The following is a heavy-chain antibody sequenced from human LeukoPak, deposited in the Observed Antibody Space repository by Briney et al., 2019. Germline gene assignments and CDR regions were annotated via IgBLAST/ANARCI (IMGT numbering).Heavy chain of an antibody. Sequence: SETLSLTCTVSGGSISNYYWSWIRQPPGKGLEWIGDICYSGSTNYNPSLKSRVTISVDMSKNQFPLKLSSVTAADTAVYYCARVCQEGSSTSCLDYSGQGTLVTVSS. V-gene: IGHV4-59*01. J-gene: IGHJ4*02. CDR1: GGSISNYY. CDR3: ARVCQEGSSTSCLDY. CDR2: ICYSGST. D-gene: IGHD2-2*01.